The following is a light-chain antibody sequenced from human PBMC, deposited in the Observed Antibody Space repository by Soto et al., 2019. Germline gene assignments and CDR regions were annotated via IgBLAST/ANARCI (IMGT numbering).Light chain of an antibody. J-gene: IGKJ4*01. Sequence: VLTQSPGTLSLSPGGRATLSCRASQSVSSSYLAWYQQKPGQAPRLLISGASIRATGVPNRFSGSGSGTDFTLTITRLEPEDFAVYYCQQYGTSPLSFGGRTKVDI. CDR3: QQYGTSPLS. V-gene: IGKV3-20*01. CDR1: QSVSSSY. CDR2: GAS.